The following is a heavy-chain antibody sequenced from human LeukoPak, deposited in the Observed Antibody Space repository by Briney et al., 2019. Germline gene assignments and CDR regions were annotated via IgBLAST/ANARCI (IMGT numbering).Heavy chain of an antibody. V-gene: IGHV3-11*01. Sequence: GGSLRLSRAAPGLIFSDYNMNWFRQAPGKGLEWISHIVGRGSTISYADSVKGRLTIFRDNAKNSLYLQMNSLRADDTAVYYCARGGQWLTDAMDVWGQGTTVTVSS. CDR2: IVGRGSTI. J-gene: IGHJ6*02. D-gene: IGHD4/OR15-4a*01. CDR3: ARGGQWLTDAMDV. CDR1: GLIFSDYN.